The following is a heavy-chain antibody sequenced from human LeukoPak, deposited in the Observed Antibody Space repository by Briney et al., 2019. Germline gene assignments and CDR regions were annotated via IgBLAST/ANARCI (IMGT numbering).Heavy chain of an antibody. J-gene: IGHJ6*03. CDR1: GFNFSSYG. CDR3: ARFAASYIDV. D-gene: IGHD6-25*01. Sequence: GGSLRLSCAAFGFNFSSYGMRWVRQAPGKGLEWVASIMFDGHNQYYPEAVKCPFTISRNNAENRLFLQMNNVSAEDTAVYFCARFAASYIDVWGQGATVTVSS. CDR2: IMFDGHNQ. V-gene: IGHV3-33*08.